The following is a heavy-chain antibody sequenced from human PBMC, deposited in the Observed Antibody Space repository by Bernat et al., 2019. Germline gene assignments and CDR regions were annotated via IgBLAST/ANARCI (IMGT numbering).Heavy chain of an antibody. CDR3: ARDGEYSGYDLNWFDP. D-gene: IGHD5-12*01. CDR1: GYTFTSYG. J-gene: IGHJ5*02. Sequence: QVQLVQSGAEVKKPGASVKVSCKASGYTFTSYGISWVRQAPGQGLEWMGWISAYNGNTNYAQKLQGRVTMTTDTSTSTASIELRSLRSDDTAVYYCARDGEYSGYDLNWFDPWGQGTLVTVSS. V-gene: IGHV1-18*01. CDR2: ISAYNGNT.